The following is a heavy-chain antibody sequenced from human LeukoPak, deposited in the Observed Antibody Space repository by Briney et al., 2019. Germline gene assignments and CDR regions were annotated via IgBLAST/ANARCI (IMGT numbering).Heavy chain of an antibody. CDR3: ARAGIKVRGVPGY. Sequence: GGSLRLSCAASGFTFSNYVISWVRQAPGKGLQWVSTISVSGGGTNYADSVKGRFTISRDDSKNTLYLQMNSLRAEDTAVYYCARAGIKVRGVPGYWGQGTLVTVSS. D-gene: IGHD3-10*01. CDR1: GFTFSNYV. J-gene: IGHJ4*02. CDR2: ISVSGGGT. V-gene: IGHV3-23*01.